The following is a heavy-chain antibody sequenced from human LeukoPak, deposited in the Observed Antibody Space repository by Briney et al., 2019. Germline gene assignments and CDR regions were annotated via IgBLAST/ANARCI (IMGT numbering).Heavy chain of an antibody. Sequence: GGSLRLSCAASGFTFSSYEMNWVRQAPGKGLEWVSYISSSGSTIYYADSVKGRFTISRDNAKNSLYLQMNSLRAEGTAVYYCARDQGHFDYWGQGTLVTVSS. CDR3: ARDQGHFDY. V-gene: IGHV3-48*03. J-gene: IGHJ4*02. CDR2: ISSSGSTI. CDR1: GFTFSSYE.